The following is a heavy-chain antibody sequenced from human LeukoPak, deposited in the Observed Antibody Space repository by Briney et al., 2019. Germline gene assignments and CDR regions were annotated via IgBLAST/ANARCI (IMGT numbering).Heavy chain of an antibody. Sequence: GGSLRLSCAASGFTFSSYWMSWVRQAPGKGLEWVANIKQDGSEKYYVDSVKGRFTISRDNAKNSVYLQMNSLRAEDTAVYYCASAHCSGTTCYGGDSFDIWGQGTMVTVSS. CDR1: GFTFSSYW. V-gene: IGHV3-7*01. D-gene: IGHD2-2*01. CDR3: ASAHCSGTTCYGGDSFDI. J-gene: IGHJ3*02. CDR2: IKQDGSEK.